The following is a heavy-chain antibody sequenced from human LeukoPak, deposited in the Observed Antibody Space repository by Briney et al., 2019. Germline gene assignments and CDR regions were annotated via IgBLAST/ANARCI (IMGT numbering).Heavy chain of an antibody. CDR2: INHSGST. V-gene: IGHV4-34*01. D-gene: IGHD1-26*01. CDR1: GGSFSGYY. CDR3: ARDLRELEKYYFDY. Sequence: PETLSLTCAVYGGSFSGYYWSWIRQPPGKGLEWIGEINHSGSTNYNPSLKSRVTISVDTSKNQSSLKLSSVTAADTAVYYCARDLRELEKYYFDYWGQGTLVTVSS. J-gene: IGHJ4*02.